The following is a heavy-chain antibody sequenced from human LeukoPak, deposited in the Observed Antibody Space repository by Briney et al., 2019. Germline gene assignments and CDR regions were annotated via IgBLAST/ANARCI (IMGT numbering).Heavy chain of an antibody. CDR2: ISDSGSYT. Sequence: HPGGSLRLSCAASGFTVSSNYMSWVRQAPGKGLEWVSVISDSGSYTYYADSVKGRFTISRDDSKNTLFLQMNSLRAEDTAVYYCAKEGDGRSNRYFQHWGQGTLVTVSS. CDR3: AKEGDGRSNRYFQH. D-gene: IGHD2-15*01. V-gene: IGHV3-23*01. CDR1: GFTVSSNY. J-gene: IGHJ1*01.